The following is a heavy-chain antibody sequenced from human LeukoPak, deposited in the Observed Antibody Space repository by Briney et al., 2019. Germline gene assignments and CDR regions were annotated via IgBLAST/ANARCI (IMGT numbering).Heavy chain of an antibody. CDR2: TYYRSKLYN. J-gene: IGHJ6*02. D-gene: IGHD5-18*01. V-gene: IGHV6-1*01. CDR1: GDSFSSNSAA. Sequence: SQTLSLTCAISGDSFSSNSAAWNWIRQSPSRGLEWLGRTYYRSKLYNDYAVSVKSRITINPETYKNEFSLQLNSVTPEDTAVYYCALGYSYGYYYYGMDVWGQGTTVTVSS. CDR3: ALGYSYGYYYYGMDV.